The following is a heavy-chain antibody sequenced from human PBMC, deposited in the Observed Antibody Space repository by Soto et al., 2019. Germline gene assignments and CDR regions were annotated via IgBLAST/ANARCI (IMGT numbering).Heavy chain of an antibody. CDR1: GFTFSSYG. Sequence: PGGSLRLSCAASGFTFSSYGMHWVRQAPGKGLEWVAVISYDGSNKYYADSVKGRFTISRDNSKNTLYLQMNSLRAEDTAVYYCAKDREDFWSGDYYYGMDVWGQGTTVTVSS. CDR3: AKDREDFWSGDYYYGMDV. J-gene: IGHJ6*02. V-gene: IGHV3-30*18. D-gene: IGHD3-3*01. CDR2: ISYDGSNK.